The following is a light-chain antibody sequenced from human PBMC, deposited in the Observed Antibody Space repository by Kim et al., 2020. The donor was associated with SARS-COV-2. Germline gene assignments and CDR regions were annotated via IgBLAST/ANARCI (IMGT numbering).Light chain of an antibody. Sequence: GQSITISCTGTSSDVGGYNYVSWYQQHPGKAPKLMIYDASTRPSGVSNRFSGSKSGNTASLTISGLQAEDEADYYCSSYTSSSTLVFGGGTQLTVL. CDR3: SSYTSSSTLV. CDR2: DAS. V-gene: IGLV2-14*03. J-gene: IGLJ2*01. CDR1: SSDVGGYNY.